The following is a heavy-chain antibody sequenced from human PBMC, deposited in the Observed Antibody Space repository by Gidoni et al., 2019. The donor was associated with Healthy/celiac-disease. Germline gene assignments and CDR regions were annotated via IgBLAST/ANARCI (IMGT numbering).Heavy chain of an antibody. V-gene: IGHV3-21*01. CDR1: GFPFSSYS. J-gene: IGHJ5*02. Sequence: EVQLVESGGGLVKPGGSLRLSCSASGFPFSSYSMNWVRQAPGKGLEWCSSIGSSSSYIYYADSVKGRFTISRDNAKNSLYLQMNSLRAEDTAVYYCARVDFDCSCTSCWDWFDPWGQGTLVTVSS. CDR3: ARVDFDCSCTSCWDWFDP. D-gene: IGHD2-2*01. CDR2: IGSSSSYI.